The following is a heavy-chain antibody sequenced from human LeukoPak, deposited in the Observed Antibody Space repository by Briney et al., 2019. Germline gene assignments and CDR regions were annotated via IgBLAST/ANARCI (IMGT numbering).Heavy chain of an antibody. CDR1: GYTFTSYG. Sequence: GASVKVSCKASGYTFTSYGISWVRQAPGQGLEWMGWISAYNGNTNYAQKLQGRVTMTTDTSTSTAHMELSSLRSEDTAVYYCARGLMCQEQVPSHYWGQGTLVTVSS. CDR3: ARGLMCQEQVPSHY. V-gene: IGHV1-18*01. D-gene: IGHD6-13*01. J-gene: IGHJ4*02. CDR2: ISAYNGNT.